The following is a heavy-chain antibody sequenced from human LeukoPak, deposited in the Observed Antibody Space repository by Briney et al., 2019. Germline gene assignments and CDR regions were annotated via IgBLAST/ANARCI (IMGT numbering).Heavy chain of an antibody. CDR2: ISGSGGST. Sequence: GGSLRLSCAASGFTFSSYAMSWVRQAPGKGLEWVSAISGSGGSTYYADSVKGRFTISRDNSKNTLYLQMNSLRAEDTAVYYCAKVPEAYYYDSSGYYHDLWGQGTLVTVYS. CDR1: GFTFSSYA. CDR3: AKVPEAYYYDSSGYYHDL. J-gene: IGHJ4*02. D-gene: IGHD3-22*01. V-gene: IGHV3-23*01.